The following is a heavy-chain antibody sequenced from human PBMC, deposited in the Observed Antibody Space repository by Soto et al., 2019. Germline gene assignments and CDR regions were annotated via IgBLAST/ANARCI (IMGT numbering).Heavy chain of an antibody. D-gene: IGHD4-17*01. J-gene: IGHJ4*02. CDR2: ISNSGST. CDR1: GGSVTSDEDY. Sequence: SETLSLTCTVSGGSVTSDEDYWSWIRQSPGKGLEWIGYISNSGSTGYNPSLKTQLSMSVDRSKNQFTLRLTSVTAADTAVYFCATESGSTYGYFDYWGQGTQVTVSS. CDR3: ATESGSTYGYFDY. V-gene: IGHV4-30-4*01.